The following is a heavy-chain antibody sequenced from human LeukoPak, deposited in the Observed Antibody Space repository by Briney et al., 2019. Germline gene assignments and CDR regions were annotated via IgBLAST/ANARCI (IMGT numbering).Heavy chain of an antibody. D-gene: IGHD6-13*01. V-gene: IGHV3-21*01. CDR1: GFTFSSYS. Sequence: GGSLRLSCAASGFTFSSYSMNWVRQAPGKGLEWVSSISSSSSYIYYADSVKGRFTISRDNAKNSLHLQMNSLRAEDTAVYYCAREMAAAGTRWFDPWGQGTLVTVSS. CDR2: ISSSSSYI. J-gene: IGHJ5*02. CDR3: AREMAAAGTRWFDP.